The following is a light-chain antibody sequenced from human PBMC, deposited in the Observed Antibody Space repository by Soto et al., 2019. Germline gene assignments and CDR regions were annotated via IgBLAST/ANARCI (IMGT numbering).Light chain of an antibody. J-gene: IGLJ2*01. Sequence: QSVLTQPPSAAGTPGQRVTIPCSGSSSNIGTNTVIWYQQLPGTAPKLLIYSDNQRPSGVPDRFSGSKSGTSASLAISGLQSEDEADYYCASWDVSLVVFGGGTKLTVL. V-gene: IGLV1-44*01. CDR1: SSNIGTNT. CDR2: SDN. CDR3: ASWDVSLVV.